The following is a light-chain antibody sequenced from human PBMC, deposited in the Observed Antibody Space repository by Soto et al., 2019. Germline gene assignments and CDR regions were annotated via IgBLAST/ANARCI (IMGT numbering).Light chain of an antibody. CDR3: CSYAGSSTYV. CDR2: EAT. V-gene: IGLV2-23*01. J-gene: IGLJ1*01. CDR1: SSGFGDYNL. Sequence: QSALTQPASVSGSPGQPTTISCTGTSSGFGDYNLVSWYQQHPGKAPKLMIYEATKRPSGISTRFSGSKSGNTASLTISGLQAEDEADYYCCSYAGSSTYVFGLGTKVTVL.